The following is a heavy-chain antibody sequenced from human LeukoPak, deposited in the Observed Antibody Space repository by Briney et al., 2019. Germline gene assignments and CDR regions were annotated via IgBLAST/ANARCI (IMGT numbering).Heavy chain of an antibody. Sequence: ASVKVSCKASGYTFTSYGISWVRQAPGQGLEWMGWISAYNGNTNYAQKVQGRVTMTTDTSTSTAYKELRSLRSDDTAVYYCARDLDVGNLTLFDYLGQGTLVTVSS. CDR2: ISAYNGNT. CDR3: ARDLDVGNLTLFDY. J-gene: IGHJ4*02. CDR1: GYTFTSYG. D-gene: IGHD4-23*01. V-gene: IGHV1-18*01.